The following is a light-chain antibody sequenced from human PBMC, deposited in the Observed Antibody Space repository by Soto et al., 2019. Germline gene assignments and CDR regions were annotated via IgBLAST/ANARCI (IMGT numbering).Light chain of an antibody. CDR1: QGFSNY. J-gene: IGKJ1*01. V-gene: IGKV1-27*01. Sequence: DNQMTQSPSSLSASVGDRVTITCRASQGFSNYLAWYQQKPGKAPKLLIYAASTLQSRVPFRFSGSVSGTDFTLTISGLQPEDVATYYCQKYNGAPWTFGQGTKVEVK. CDR2: AAS. CDR3: QKYNGAPWT.